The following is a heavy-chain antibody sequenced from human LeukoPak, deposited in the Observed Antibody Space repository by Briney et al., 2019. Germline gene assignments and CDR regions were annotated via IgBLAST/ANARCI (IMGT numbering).Heavy chain of an antibody. CDR2: MNPNRGNT. CDR1: GYTFPSYD. CDR3: ARVNDFWGGYLNVFDY. J-gene: IGHJ4*02. V-gene: IGHV1-8*02. Sequence: ASVEVSCKASGYTFPSYDMNWVRQAPGQGLEWMGGMNPNRGNTGYAQKFQGRVTITRNTSINTPYMELNSLTADRTAVYYCARVNDFWGGYLNVFDYWGQGTLVTVSS. D-gene: IGHD3-3*01.